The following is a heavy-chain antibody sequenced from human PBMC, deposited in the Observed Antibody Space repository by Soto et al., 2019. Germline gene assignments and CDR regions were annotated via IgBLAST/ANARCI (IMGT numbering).Heavy chain of an antibody. J-gene: IGHJ5*02. CDR2: INPNSGGT. D-gene: IGHD2-8*01. Sequence: ASVKVSCKASGYTFTGYYMHWVRQAPGQGLEWMGWINPNSGGTNYAQKFQGRVTMTRDTSISTAYMELSRLRSDDTAVYYCARVGGDYCTNGVCYADWFDPWGQGTLVTVSS. V-gene: IGHV1-2*02. CDR1: GYTFTGYY. CDR3: ARVGGDYCTNGVCYADWFDP.